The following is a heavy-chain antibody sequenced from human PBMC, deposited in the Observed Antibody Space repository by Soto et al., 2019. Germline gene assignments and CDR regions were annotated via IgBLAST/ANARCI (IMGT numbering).Heavy chain of an antibody. CDR3: ARGVSGWSPFDL. D-gene: IGHD6-19*01. CDR1: GYTCSDYY. J-gene: IGHJ4*02. CDR2: INPNSGVT. V-gene: IGHV1-2*04. Sequence: ASVKVSCRASGYTCSDYYVHWVRQAPGQGLEWMGWINPNSGVTNYAQKFQGWVTLTRDTSVSTAYMELNRLKSDDTAVFFCARGVSGWSPFDLWGQGTLVTVSS.